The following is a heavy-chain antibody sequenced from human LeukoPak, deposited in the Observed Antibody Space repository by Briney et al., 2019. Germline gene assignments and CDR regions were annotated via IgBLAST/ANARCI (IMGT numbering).Heavy chain of an antibody. CDR1: GYTFTGYY. D-gene: IGHD5-24*01. V-gene: IGHV1-2*02. CDR3: AREPLEWLPHDAGY. CDR2: ISPNSGGT. J-gene: IGHJ4*02. Sequence: ASVKVSCKASGYTFTGYYMHWVRQAPGQGLEWMGWISPNSGGTSYAQKFQGRVTMTRDTSISTAYMELSRLRSDDTAVYYCAREPLEWLPHDAGYWGQGTLVTVSS.